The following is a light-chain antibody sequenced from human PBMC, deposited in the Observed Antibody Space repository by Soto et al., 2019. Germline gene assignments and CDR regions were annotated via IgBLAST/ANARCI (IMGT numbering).Light chain of an antibody. CDR3: QQSYSTPRT. CDR1: QDISSS. V-gene: IGKV1-39*01. J-gene: IGKJ1*01. Sequence: DIQMTQSPSSLPASIGDRVTISCRASQDISSSLNWYQHKSGKAPKLLIYAASGLHSGVPSRFSGSGSGTDFTLTISSLQPEDFATYYCQQSYSTPRTFGQGTKVDIK. CDR2: AAS.